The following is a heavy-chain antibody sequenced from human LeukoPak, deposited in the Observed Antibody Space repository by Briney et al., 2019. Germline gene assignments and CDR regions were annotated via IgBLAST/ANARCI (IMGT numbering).Heavy chain of an antibody. Sequence: ETLSLTCTVSGGSISSGGYYWSWIRQAPGKGLEWVSAISGSGGSTYYADSVKGRFTISRDNSKNTLYLQMNSLRAEDTAVYYCAKSDYYGSGKEGNYWGQGTLVTVSS. CDR1: GGSISSGGYY. D-gene: IGHD3-10*01. CDR3: AKSDYYGSGKEGNY. J-gene: IGHJ4*02. V-gene: IGHV3-23*01. CDR2: ISGSGGST.